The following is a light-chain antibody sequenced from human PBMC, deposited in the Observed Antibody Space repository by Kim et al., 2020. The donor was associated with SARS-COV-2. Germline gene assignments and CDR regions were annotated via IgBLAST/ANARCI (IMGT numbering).Light chain of an antibody. CDR3: HQSSSLPST. CDR2: YVS. Sequence: VTPKEKVTISCRASQSVGTNLQWYQQRPGQPPKLLIKYVSQSISRVPSRFTGSGSGTDFTLTISSLEAEDAATYYCHQSSSLPSTCGQGTKLEI. J-gene: IGKJ2*01. V-gene: IGKV6-21*02. CDR1: QSVGTN.